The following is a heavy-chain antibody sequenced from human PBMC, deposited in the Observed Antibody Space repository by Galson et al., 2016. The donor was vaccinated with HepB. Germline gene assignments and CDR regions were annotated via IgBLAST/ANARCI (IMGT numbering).Heavy chain of an antibody. J-gene: IGHJ5*02. CDR2: INQDGIEK. CDR3: ARSGEPS. CDR1: GFTFSSYW. Sequence: SLRLSCAASGFTFSSYWMNWVRQAPGKGLEWVANINQDGIEKYYVGSVEGRFTISRDNANKSLYLQMDSLRAEDTAVYYCARSGEPSWGQGTLVTVSS. V-gene: IGHV3-7*01. D-gene: IGHD4-17*01.